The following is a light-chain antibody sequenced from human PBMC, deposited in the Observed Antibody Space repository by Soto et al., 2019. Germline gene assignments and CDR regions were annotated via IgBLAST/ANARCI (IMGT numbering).Light chain of an antibody. CDR1: SSNIGSNY. CDR3: AAWDDSLSRSYV. J-gene: IGLJ1*01. CDR2: RNN. V-gene: IGLV1-47*01. Sequence: QSVLTQPPSASGTPGQRVTISCSGSSSNIGSNYVYWYQQLPGTAPKLLIYRNNQRPSGVPDRFSGSKSGTSASLAISGLRSEDEADYYCAAWDDSLSRSYVFGTGPKVTVL.